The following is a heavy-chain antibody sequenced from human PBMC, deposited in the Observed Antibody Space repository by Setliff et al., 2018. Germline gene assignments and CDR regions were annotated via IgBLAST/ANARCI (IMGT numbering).Heavy chain of an antibody. D-gene: IGHD5-18*01. V-gene: IGHV3-30*03. Sequence: GGSLRLSCTASGFSFSHYGMHWVRQAPGKGLEWVAGITYDGSNKFYAVSVRGRFTISRDNSRNTLFLQMSSLRTEDTAVYYCARDGGYSYALFDMWGQGTVVTVSS. CDR1: GFSFSHYG. J-gene: IGHJ3*02. CDR3: ARDGGYSYALFDM. CDR2: ITYDGSNK.